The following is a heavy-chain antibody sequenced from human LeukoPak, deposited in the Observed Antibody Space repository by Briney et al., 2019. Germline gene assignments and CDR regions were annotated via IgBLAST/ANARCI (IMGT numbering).Heavy chain of an antibody. CDR1: GYTFTGYY. J-gene: IGHJ4*02. CDR2: INPNSGGT. D-gene: IGHD3-22*01. Sequence: ASVKVSCKASGYTFTGYYMHWVRQAPGQGLEWMGWINPNSGGTNYAQKFQGRVTMTRDTSISTAYMELSRLRSDDTAVYNCARGPYYDSSGYYANFDYWGQGTLVTVSS. CDR3: ARGPYYDSSGYYANFDY. V-gene: IGHV1-2*02.